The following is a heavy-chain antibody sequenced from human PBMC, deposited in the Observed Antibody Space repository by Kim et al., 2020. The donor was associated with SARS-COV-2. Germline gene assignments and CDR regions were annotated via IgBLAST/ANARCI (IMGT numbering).Heavy chain of an antibody. D-gene: IGHD2-2*01. Sequence: GGSLRLSCAASGFTFSSYGMHWVRQAPGKGLEWVAVIWYDGSNKYYADSVKGRFTISRDNSKNTLYLQMNSLRAEDTAVYYCARDLGRSYAIRAHYGMDVWGQGTTVTVSS. CDR2: IWYDGSNK. V-gene: IGHV3-33*01. CDR3: ARDLGRSYAIRAHYGMDV. CDR1: GFTFSSYG. J-gene: IGHJ6*02.